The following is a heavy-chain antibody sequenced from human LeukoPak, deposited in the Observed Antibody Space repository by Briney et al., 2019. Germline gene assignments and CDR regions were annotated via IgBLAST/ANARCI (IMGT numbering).Heavy chain of an antibody. CDR3: AKDGAENSGWFSYYFDY. CDR1: RFTFSSYA. D-gene: IGHD6-19*01. Sequence: GGSLRLSCAASRFTFSSYAMYWVRQAPGKGLEWVSGITGSGGGTYYADSVKGRFTISRDNTKNTLYLQMNSLRAEDTALYYRAKDGAENSGWFSYYFDYWGQGTLVAVSS. CDR2: ITGSGGGT. V-gene: IGHV3-23*01. J-gene: IGHJ4*02.